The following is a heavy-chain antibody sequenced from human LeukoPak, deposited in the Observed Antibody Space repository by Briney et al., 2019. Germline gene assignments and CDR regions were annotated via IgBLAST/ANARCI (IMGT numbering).Heavy chain of an antibody. J-gene: IGHJ5*02. D-gene: IGHD4-11*01. CDR3: ARDYSDRYNWFDP. CDR2: IIPIFGIA. CDR1: GGTFSSYA. Sequence: RASVKVSCKASGGTFSSYAISWVRQAPGQGLEWMGRIIPIFGIANYAQKFQGRVTITADKSTSTAYMELSSLRSEDTAVYYCARDYSDRYNWFDPWGQGPRSPSPQ. V-gene: IGHV1-69*04.